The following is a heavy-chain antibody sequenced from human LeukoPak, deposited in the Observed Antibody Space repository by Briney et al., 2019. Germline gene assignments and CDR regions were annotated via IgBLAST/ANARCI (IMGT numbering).Heavy chain of an antibody. CDR1: GGSISSGVYY. CDR2: IYHSGSP. J-gene: IGHJ4*02. Sequence: PSETLSLTCTVSGGSISSGVYYWTWIRQPPGKGLEWIGYIYHSGSPYYNPSLKSRVTISVDRSKNQFSLKLSSVTAADTAVYYCARTFSSSWYPTPHFDYWGQGTLVTVSS. V-gene: IGHV4-30-2*01. D-gene: IGHD6-13*01. CDR3: ARTFSSSWYPTPHFDY.